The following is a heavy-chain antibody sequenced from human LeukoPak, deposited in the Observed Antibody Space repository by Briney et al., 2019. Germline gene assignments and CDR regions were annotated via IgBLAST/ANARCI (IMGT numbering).Heavy chain of an antibody. CDR1: GLTVRGNN. CDR2: FYGGGST. V-gene: IGHV3-53*01. CDR3: ARGVKAVAEDYYYYYGMDV. J-gene: IGHJ6*02. D-gene: IGHD6-19*01. Sequence: GGSLRLSGAASGLTVRGNNMSGSGRAPGRGLEGVSVFYGGGSTYYADSVKGRFTISRDNSKNTLYLQMNSLRAEDTAVYYCARGVKAVAEDYYYYYGMDVWGQGTTVTVSS.